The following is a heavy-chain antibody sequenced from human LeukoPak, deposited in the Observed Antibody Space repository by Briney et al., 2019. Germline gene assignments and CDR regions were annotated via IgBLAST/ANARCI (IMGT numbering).Heavy chain of an antibody. D-gene: IGHD3-22*01. J-gene: IGHJ6*03. CDR2: ISGYNGNT. V-gene: IGHV1-18*01. CDR1: SYTFSSYG. Sequence: ASVKVSCKASSYTFSSYGMSWVRQAPGQGLEWMGWISGYNGNTNYARKFQGRVTTTTDTSTSTAYMELRSLRSDDTAVYYCARAGTQEEYYDSSGYYYYFYYMDVWGKGTTVTISS. CDR3: ARAGTQEEYYDSSGYYYYFYYMDV.